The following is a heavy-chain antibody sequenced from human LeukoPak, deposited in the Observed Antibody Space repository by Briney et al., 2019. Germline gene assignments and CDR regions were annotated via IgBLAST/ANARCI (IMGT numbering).Heavy chain of an antibody. CDR2: INHSGST. CDR1: GGSFSGYY. V-gene: IGHV4-34*01. Sequence: PSETLSLTCAVYGGSFSGYYWSWIRQPPGKGLEWIGEINHSGSTNYNPSLKSRVTISVDTSKNQFSLKLSSVTAADTAVYYCARERETYYYDSSGYSVSYFDYWGQGTLVTVSS. J-gene: IGHJ4*02. CDR3: ARERETYYYDSSGYSVSYFDY. D-gene: IGHD3-22*01.